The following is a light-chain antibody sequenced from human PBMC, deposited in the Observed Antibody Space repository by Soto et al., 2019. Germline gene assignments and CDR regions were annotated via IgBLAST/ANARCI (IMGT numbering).Light chain of an antibody. V-gene: IGKV1-5*03. J-gene: IGKJ4*01. CDR3: QQYTTYPLT. Sequence: DIQMTQSPSSLSASVGDRVTITCRASESISSWLAWYQQKPGKAPKLLIFKASSLEGGVTSRFSGSGSGTEFTLTISSLQPDDSATYSCQQYTTYPLTFGGGTKVEIK. CDR2: KAS. CDR1: ESISSW.